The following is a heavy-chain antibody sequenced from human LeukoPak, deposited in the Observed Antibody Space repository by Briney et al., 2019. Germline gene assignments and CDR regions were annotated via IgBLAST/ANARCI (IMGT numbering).Heavy chain of an antibody. D-gene: IGHD5-24*01. V-gene: IGHV1-2*02. CDR1: GYTFTGYY. J-gene: IGHJ6*02. CDR2: INPNSGGT. CDR3: ARDRETYPQGRYYYYGMDV. Sequence: GASVKVSCKASGYTFTGYYMHWVRQAPGQGLEWMGWINPNSGGTNYAQKFQGRVTMTRDTSISTAYTELSRLRSDDTAVYYCARDRETYPQGRYYYYGMDVWGQGTTVTVSS.